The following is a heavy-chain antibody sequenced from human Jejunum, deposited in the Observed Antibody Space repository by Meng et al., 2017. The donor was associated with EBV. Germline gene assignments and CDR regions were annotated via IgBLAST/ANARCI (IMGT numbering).Heavy chain of an antibody. J-gene: IGHJ4*02. CDR3: ARDAKTVTQYYFDY. Sequence: EVQLVESGGGLVKAGGSLRLCCAASGFTFSSYSMNWVRQAPGKGLEWVSSISSSSNYIYYPDSVKGRFTISRDNGKNSLYLQMNSLRAEDTAVYYCARDAKTVTQYYFDYWGQGTLVTVSS. V-gene: IGHV3-21*01. CDR1: GFTFSSYS. CDR2: ISSSSNYI. D-gene: IGHD4-17*01.